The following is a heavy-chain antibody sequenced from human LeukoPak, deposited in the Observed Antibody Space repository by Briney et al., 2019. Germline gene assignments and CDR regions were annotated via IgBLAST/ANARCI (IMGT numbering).Heavy chain of an antibody. CDR3: ARGPANTMIVVGVNAFDI. CDR1: GGSISSYY. J-gene: IGHJ3*02. Sequence: SETLSLTCTVSGGSISSYYWSWIQQPPGKGLEWIGNIHYRGSTNYNPFLKSRVTISVDTSKNQFSLKLSSVTAADTAVYYCARGPANTMIVVGVNAFDIWGQGTMVTVSP. D-gene: IGHD3-22*01. V-gene: IGHV4-59*12. CDR2: IHYRGST.